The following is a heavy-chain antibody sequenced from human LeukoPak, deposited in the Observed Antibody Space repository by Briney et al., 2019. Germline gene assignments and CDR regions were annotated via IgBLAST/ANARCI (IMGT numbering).Heavy chain of an antibody. V-gene: IGHV4-34*01. D-gene: IGHD5-12*01. Sequence: ASETLSLTCAVYGGSFSGYSWTWIRQPPGKGLEWIGEINHSVTTNYNPSLKSRGAISLDSSKKQFYLNLSSVTAADTAVYFCARTTYDRPRVVRDWSRGTLVTVSS. CDR2: INHSVTT. CDR1: GGSFSGYS. J-gene: IGHJ4*02. CDR3: ARTTYDRPRVVRD.